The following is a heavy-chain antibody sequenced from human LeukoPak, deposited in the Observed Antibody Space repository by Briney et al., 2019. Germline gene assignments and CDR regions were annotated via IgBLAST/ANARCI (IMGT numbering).Heavy chain of an antibody. J-gene: IGHJ4*02. CDR1: GYTFTSYG. Sequence: PAASVKVSCTASGYTFTSYGISWVRQAPGQGLEWMGWISPYNGNTNYAPKLQGRLTMTRDTSTSTAYMELRSLRSDDTAVYSGARDRQCGYWGQGTLVTVSS. D-gene: IGHD2-21*01. V-gene: IGHV1-18*01. CDR3: ARDRQCGY. CDR2: ISPYNGNT.